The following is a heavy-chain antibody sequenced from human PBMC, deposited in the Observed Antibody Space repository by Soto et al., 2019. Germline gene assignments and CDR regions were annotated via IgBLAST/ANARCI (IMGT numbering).Heavy chain of an antibody. CDR2: ISYDGSNK. CDR1: GFTFSSYG. CDR3: AKEVDRYLGVQGFGELLFDYYYGMDV. V-gene: IGHV3-30*18. D-gene: IGHD3-10*01. Sequence: GGSLRLSCAASGFTFSSYGMHWVRQAPGKGLEWVAVISYDGSNKYYEDCVKGRFTISRDNSKNTLYRQMNSLRAEDTAVYYCAKEVDRYLGVQGFGELLFDYYYGMDVWGQGTTVTVSS. J-gene: IGHJ6*02.